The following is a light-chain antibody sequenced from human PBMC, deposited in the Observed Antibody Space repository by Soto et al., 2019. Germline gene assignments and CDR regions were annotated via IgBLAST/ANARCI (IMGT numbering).Light chain of an antibody. CDR2: WAS. Sequence: DIVMTQSPDSLAVSLGERATINCKSSQSVLYSSNNKNYLAWYQQRPGQPPKLLIYWASTRESGVPDRFSGSGSGTDFTLTISSLQAEDVAVYYCQQYYSTPWTFGPGTKGEIK. CDR3: QQYYSTPWT. CDR1: QSVLYSSNNKNY. V-gene: IGKV4-1*01. J-gene: IGKJ1*01.